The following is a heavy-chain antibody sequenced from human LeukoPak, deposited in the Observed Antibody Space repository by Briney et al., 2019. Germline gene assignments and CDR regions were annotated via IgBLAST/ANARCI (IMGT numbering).Heavy chain of an antibody. Sequence: SETLSLTCAVYGGSFSGYYWSWIRQPPGKGLEWIGEINHSGSTNYNPSLKSRVTISVDTSKNQFSLKLSSVTAADTAVYYCASSTPWIQLWYGRDYWGQGTLVTVSS. J-gene: IGHJ4*02. CDR3: ASSTPWIQLWYGRDY. V-gene: IGHV4-34*01. CDR2: INHSGST. CDR1: GGSFSGYY. D-gene: IGHD5-18*01.